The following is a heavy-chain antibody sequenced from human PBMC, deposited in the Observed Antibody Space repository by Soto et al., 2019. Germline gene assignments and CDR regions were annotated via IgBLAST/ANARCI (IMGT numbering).Heavy chain of an antibody. CDR3: ARVTAGYHDAFDI. J-gene: IGHJ3*02. D-gene: IGHD2-2*01. Sequence: EVQLLESGGGLVQPGGSLRLSCAASGFTFTSYAMTWVRQAPGKGLEWVSLITGRGGSTYNAGSVTGRFTISRDNSKNTLFLQMNSLRAEDTALYYCARVTAGYHDAFDIWGHGTIFTVSS. CDR2: ITGRGGST. V-gene: IGHV3-23*01. CDR1: GFTFTSYA.